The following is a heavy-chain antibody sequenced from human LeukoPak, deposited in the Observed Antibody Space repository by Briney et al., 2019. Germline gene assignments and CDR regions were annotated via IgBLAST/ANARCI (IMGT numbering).Heavy chain of an antibody. CDR1: GGSITSYY. V-gene: IGHV4-59*01. CDR3: TRDRGSGWNDAFDI. J-gene: IGHJ3*02. CDR2: IYYSGST. Sequence: SETLSLTCTVSGGSITSYYWSWIRQPPGEGLEWIGYIYYSGSTTYNPSLKSRVTISVDTSKNQFSLKLSSVTAADTAVYYCTRDRGSGWNDAFDIWGQGTMVTVSS. D-gene: IGHD6-19*01.